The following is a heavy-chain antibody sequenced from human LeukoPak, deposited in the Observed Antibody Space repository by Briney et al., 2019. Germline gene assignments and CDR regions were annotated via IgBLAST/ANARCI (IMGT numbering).Heavy chain of an antibody. CDR1: GGSFSGYY. V-gene: IGHV4-34*01. Sequence: SETLSLTCAVYGGSFSGYYWSWIRQPPGKGLEWIGEINHSGSTNYNPSLKSRVTISVDTSKNQFSLKLSSVTAADTAVYCCASSVLMVYARYYFDYWGQGTLVTVSS. CDR3: ASSVLMVYARYYFDY. D-gene: IGHD2-8*01. CDR2: INHSGST. J-gene: IGHJ4*02.